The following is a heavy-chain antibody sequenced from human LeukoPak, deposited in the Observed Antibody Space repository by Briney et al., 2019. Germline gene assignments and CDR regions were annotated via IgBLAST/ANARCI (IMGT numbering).Heavy chain of an antibody. D-gene: IGHD3-22*01. Sequence: GGSLRLSCAASGFTFSSYNMNWVRQAPGKGLEWVSSITSGSSYRFYADSVKGRFTISRDNAKNSLYLQMNSLRAEDTALYYCARATHYYESSGYDYWGQGTLVTVSS. CDR3: ARATHYYESSGYDY. CDR1: GFTFSSYN. J-gene: IGHJ4*02. CDR2: ITSGSSYR. V-gene: IGHV3-21*04.